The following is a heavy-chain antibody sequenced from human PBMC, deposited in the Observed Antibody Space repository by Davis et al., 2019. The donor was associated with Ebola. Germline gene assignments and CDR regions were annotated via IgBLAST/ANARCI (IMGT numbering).Heavy chain of an antibody. V-gene: IGHV3-48*03. D-gene: IGHD1-20*01. J-gene: IGHJ6*02. CDR3: ARGYNWNPTYYYYGMDV. CDR1: GFTFSSYE. CDR2: ISSSGSTI. Sequence: GGSLRLSCAASGFTFSSYEMNWVRQAPGKGLEWVSYISSSGSTIYYADSVKGRFTISRDNAKNSLYLQMNSLRAEDTAVYYCARGYNWNPTYYYYGMDVWGQGTTVTVSS.